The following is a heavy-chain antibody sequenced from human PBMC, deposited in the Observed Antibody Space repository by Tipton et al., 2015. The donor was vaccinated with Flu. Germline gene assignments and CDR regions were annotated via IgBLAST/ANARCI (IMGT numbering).Heavy chain of an antibody. CDR2: ISPMFGTA. CDR1: GYTLTTYP. Sequence: QSGPEVKKPGASVKVSCKASGYTLTTYPISWVRQAPGQGLEWMGGISPMFGTANYAQKFQGRVTINADESTSTAYMELSSLRSEDTAVYYCARGGGPYCSTTSCYETDYWGQGTLVTVSS. J-gene: IGHJ4*02. CDR3: ARGGGPYCSTTSCYETDY. V-gene: IGHV1-69*13. D-gene: IGHD2-2*01.